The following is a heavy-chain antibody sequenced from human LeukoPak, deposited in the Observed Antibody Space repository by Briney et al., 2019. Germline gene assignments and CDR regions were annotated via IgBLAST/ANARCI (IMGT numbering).Heavy chain of an antibody. CDR2: IYTSGST. Sequence: SGTLSLTCTVSGGSISSYYWSWIRQPAGKGLEWIGRIYTSGSTNYNPSLKSRVTMSVDTSKNQFSLKLSSVTAADTAVYYCARDVRVVPAAENWFDPWGQGTLVTVSS. D-gene: IGHD2-2*01. CDR1: GGSISSYY. J-gene: IGHJ5*02. V-gene: IGHV4-4*07. CDR3: ARDVRVVPAAENWFDP.